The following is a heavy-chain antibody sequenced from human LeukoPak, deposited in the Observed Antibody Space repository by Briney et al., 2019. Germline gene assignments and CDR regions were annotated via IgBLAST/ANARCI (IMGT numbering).Heavy chain of an antibody. CDR3: AKSLGGYNTGDYYYYGMDV. Sequence: GGSLRLSCAASGFTFNNYGMHWVRQAPGKGLEWVAVISSDGTQKYYADSVKGRVTISRDDLKKTVYLQMNSLRGEDTAVYYCAKSLGGYNTGDYYYYGMDVWGQGTTVSVSS. CDR1: GFTFNNYG. D-gene: IGHD5-24*01. V-gene: IGHV3-30*18. J-gene: IGHJ6*02. CDR2: ISSDGTQK.